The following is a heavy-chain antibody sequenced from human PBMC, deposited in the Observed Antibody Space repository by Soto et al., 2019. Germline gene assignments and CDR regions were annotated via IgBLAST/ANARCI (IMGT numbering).Heavy chain of an antibody. V-gene: IGHV6-1*01. CDR2: TYYRSKWYN. Sequence: SQTLSLTCAIPGDSVSSNSAAWNWIRQSPSRGLAWLGRTYYRSKWYNDYAVSVKSRITINPDTSKNQLSLQLHSVTPEETAVSSCASVGADDFRSCNYSLGMDVRGDLTTVTISS. J-gene: IGHJ6*03. CDR1: GDSVSSNSAA. D-gene: IGHD3-3*01. CDR3: ASVGADDFRSCNYSLGMDV.